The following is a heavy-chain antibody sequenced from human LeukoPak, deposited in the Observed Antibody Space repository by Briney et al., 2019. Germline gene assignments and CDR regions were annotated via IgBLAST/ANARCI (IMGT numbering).Heavy chain of an antibody. J-gene: IGHJ4*02. CDR1: VSTFGDYG. D-gene: IGHD4-17*01. CDR2: VSASGDFT. Sequence: GGSLRLSCTGSVSTFGDYGVSWVRQAPGKGLEWVSAVSASGDFTYYADSVKGRFTISRDNSRNTLYLQMNSLRAEDSAVFYCAKCTTGNAHYPIDYWGQGALVTVSS. V-gene: IGHV3-23*01. CDR3: AKCTTGNAHYPIDY.